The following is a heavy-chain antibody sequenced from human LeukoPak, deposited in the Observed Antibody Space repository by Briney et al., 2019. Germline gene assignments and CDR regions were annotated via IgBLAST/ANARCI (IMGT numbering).Heavy chain of an antibody. CDR2: INTNTGNP. D-gene: IGHD1-26*01. Sequence: ASVKVSCKASGYTFTSYAMNWVRQAPGQGLEWMGWINTNTGNPTYAQGFTGRFVFSLDTSVSTAYLQISSLKAEDTAVYYCARRGSIVEATSFDYWGQGTLVTVSS. CDR3: ARRGSIVEATSFDY. V-gene: IGHV7-4-1*02. CDR1: GYTFTSYA. J-gene: IGHJ4*02.